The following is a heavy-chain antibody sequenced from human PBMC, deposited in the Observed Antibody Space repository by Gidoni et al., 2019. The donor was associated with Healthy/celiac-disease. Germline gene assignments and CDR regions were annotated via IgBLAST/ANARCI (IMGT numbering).Heavy chain of an antibody. CDR3: ARGPRPYSSWYSS. V-gene: IGHV4-34*01. J-gene: IGHJ5*02. D-gene: IGHD6-13*01. CDR2: INHSGST. Sequence: QVQLQQWGSGLLKPSETLSLTCAVYGGSFSGYYWSWIRQPPGKGLEWIGEINHSGSTNYNPSLKSRVTISVDTSKNQFSLKLSSVTAADTAVYYCARGPRPYSSWYSSWGQGTLVTVSS. CDR1: GGSFSGYY.